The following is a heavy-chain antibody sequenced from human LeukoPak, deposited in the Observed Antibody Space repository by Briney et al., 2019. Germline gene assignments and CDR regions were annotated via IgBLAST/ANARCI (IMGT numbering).Heavy chain of an antibody. V-gene: IGHV6-1*01. Sequence: SQTLSLTCAISGDSVSSNSAAWNWIRQSPSRGLEWLGRTYYRSKWYNDYAVSVKSRITINPDTSKNQFSLQLNSVTPEDTAVYYCARDLNDYGDYVFAGLGSYYYYGMDVWGQGTTVTVSS. J-gene: IGHJ6*02. CDR3: ARDLNDYGDYVFAGLGSYYYYGMDV. CDR1: GDSVSSNSAA. CDR2: TYYRSKWYN. D-gene: IGHD4-17*01.